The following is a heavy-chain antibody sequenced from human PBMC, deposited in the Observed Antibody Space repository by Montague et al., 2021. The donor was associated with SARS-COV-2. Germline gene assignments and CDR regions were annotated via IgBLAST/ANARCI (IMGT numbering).Heavy chain of an antibody. CDR2: ISGSGGAT. D-gene: IGHD3-9*01. J-gene: IGHJ5*02. V-gene: IGHV3-23*01. Sequence: SLRLSCEASGFSFSSYAMSWVRRAPGKGLEWVSAISGSGGATYYADSXKGRFIISRDSSKKTTFLQMNRLTPEDTAVYYCAKSAYYDISNWFDPWGQGTLVTVSS. CDR1: GFSFSSYA. CDR3: AKSAYYDISNWFDP.